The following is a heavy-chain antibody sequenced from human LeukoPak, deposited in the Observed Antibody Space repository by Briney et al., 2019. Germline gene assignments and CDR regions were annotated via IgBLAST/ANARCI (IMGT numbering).Heavy chain of an antibody. CDR1: GGSFSGYY. V-gene: IGHV4-34*01. CDR2: INHSGST. J-gene: IGHJ4*02. Sequence: SETLSLTCAVYGGSFSGYYWSWIRQPPGKGLEWIGEINHSGSTNYNPSLKSRVTISVDTSKNQFSLKLSSVTAADTAVYYCARVGLSSGLYGDYWGQGTLVTVSS. D-gene: IGHD6-19*01. CDR3: ARVGLSSGLYGDY.